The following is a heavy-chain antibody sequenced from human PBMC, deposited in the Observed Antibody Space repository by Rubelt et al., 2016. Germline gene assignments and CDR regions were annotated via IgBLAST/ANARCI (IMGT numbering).Heavy chain of an antibody. J-gene: IGHJ3*02. D-gene: IGHD2-15*01. CDR1: GGSISSSSYY. CDR3: ARLDCSDGTGYAFDI. CDR2: IYYSGST. Sequence: QLQLQESGPGLVKPSETLSLTCTLSGGSISSSSYYWGWIRQPPGKGLELIGSIYYSGSTYYNPSLTSRVTISVDTSKNQFSWRLCLGAAADTAGYYCARLDCSDGTGYAFDIWGQGTMVTVSS. V-gene: IGHV4-39*01.